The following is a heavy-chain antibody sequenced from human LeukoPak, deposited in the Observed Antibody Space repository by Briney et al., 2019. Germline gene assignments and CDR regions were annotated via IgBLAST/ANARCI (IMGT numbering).Heavy chain of an antibody. D-gene: IGHD2-21*02. J-gene: IGHJ4*02. CDR2: ISSSSSYI. V-gene: IGHV3-21*01. Sequence: GSLRLSCAASGFTFSSYTMNWVRQAPGKGLEWVSSISSSSSYIYYADSVKSRFTISRDNAKNSLYLQMNSLRAEDTAVYYCARESFVVVTAQNDYWGQGTLVTVSS. CDR1: GFTFSSYT. CDR3: ARESFVVVTAQNDY.